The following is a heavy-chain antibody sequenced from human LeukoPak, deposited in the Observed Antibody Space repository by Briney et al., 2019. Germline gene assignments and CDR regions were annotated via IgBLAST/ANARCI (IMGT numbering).Heavy chain of an antibody. J-gene: IGHJ4*02. CDR1: GGSTSSYY. D-gene: IGHD3-22*01. Sequence: PSETLSLTCTVSGGSTSSYYWSWIRQPPGKGLEWIGYIFYSGTTNYNPSLKSRVTISVDTSKNQFSPKLSSVAAADTAVYYCARGGWNKFDYWGQGTLVTVSS. CDR3: ARGGWNKFDY. V-gene: IGHV4-59*01. CDR2: IFYSGTT.